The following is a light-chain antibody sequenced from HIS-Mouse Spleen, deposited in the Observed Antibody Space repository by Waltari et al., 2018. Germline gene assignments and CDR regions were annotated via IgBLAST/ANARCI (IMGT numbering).Light chain of an antibody. Sequence: DVVMTQSPLSLPVTLGQPASISCRSSQSLVHSDGNTYLNWFQQRPGQSPRRLIYKVSNRDSGVPDRFSGSGSGTDFTLKISRVEAEDVGFYYCMQGTHSLTFGGGTKVEIK. CDR1: QSLVHSDGNTY. CDR2: KVS. J-gene: IGKJ4*01. CDR3: MQGTHSLT. V-gene: IGKV2-30*02.